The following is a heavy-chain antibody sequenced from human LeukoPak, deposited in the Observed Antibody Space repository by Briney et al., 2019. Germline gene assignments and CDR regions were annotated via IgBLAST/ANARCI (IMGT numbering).Heavy chain of an antibody. V-gene: IGHV3-21*01. CDR3: ARSRSSSPYDKNLNY. D-gene: IGHD3-10*01. CDR2: ISGSTNYI. Sequence: PGGSLRLFCTASGFTFNSYTVSWVREAPGKGLEWVASISGSTNYIYHAASVKGRFSISRDDAQSSVYLQMNSLKDEDTAVYYCARSRSSSPYDKNLNYWGQGTLVTVSS. CDR1: GFTFNSYT. J-gene: IGHJ4*02.